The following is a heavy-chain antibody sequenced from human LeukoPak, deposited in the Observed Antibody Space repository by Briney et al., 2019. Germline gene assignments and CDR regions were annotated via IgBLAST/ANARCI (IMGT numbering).Heavy chain of an antibody. D-gene: IGHD3-9*01. J-gene: IGHJ5*02. CDR3: ARDMTDWWFDP. V-gene: IGHV4-31*03. CDR1: GGSISSGGYY. Sequence: PSQSLSLTCTVSGGSISSGGYYWSWIRQHPGKGLEWIGYIYYSGSTHYNPSLKSRVTISVDTSKNQFSLKLSSVTAADTAVYYCARDMTDWWFDPWGQGTLVTVSS. CDR2: IYYSGST.